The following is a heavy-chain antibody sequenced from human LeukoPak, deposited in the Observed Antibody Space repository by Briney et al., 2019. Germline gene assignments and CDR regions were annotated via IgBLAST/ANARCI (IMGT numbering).Heavy chain of an antibody. CDR2: ISWNSGSI. CDR3: AKDLRARTYYYDSSGYSSFDY. Sequence: GGSLRLSCAASGFTFDDYAMHWVRQAPGKGLEWVSGISWNSGSIGYADSVKGRFTISRDNAKNSLYLQMNSLRAEDTAVYYCAKDLRARTYYYDSSGYSSFDYWGQGTLVTVSS. CDR1: GFTFDDYA. D-gene: IGHD3-22*01. J-gene: IGHJ4*02. V-gene: IGHV3-9*01.